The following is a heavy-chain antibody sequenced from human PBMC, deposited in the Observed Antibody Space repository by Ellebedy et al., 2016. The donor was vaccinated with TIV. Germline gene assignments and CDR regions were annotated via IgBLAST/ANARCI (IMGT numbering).Heavy chain of an antibody. D-gene: IGHD3-9*01. Sequence: AASVKVSCKASGYSFSTYGISWVRQAPGQGLEWMGWINPDNGNTHYAQRLQGRATMTTDTSTSTAYMELRSLRSDDTAVYYCARAYSYILTGYLVPLDYWGQGTLVTVSS. CDR2: INPDNGNT. CDR3: ARAYSYILTGYLVPLDY. CDR1: GYSFSTYG. V-gene: IGHV1-18*04. J-gene: IGHJ4*02.